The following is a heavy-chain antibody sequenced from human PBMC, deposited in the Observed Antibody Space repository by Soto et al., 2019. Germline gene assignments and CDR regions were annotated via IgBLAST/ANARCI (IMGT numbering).Heavy chain of an antibody. Sequence: WETLSLTCTFSVVSVSSGSYYCSWIRQPPWKGLEWIGYIYYSGSTNYNPSLKSRVTISVDTSKNQFSLKLSSVTAADTAVYYCARAPATNGRWFEPWGQGTLVSVSS. CDR3: ARAPATNGRWFEP. D-gene: IGHD1-1*01. V-gene: IGHV4-61*01. CDR1: VVSVSSGSYY. J-gene: IGHJ5*02. CDR2: IYYSGST.